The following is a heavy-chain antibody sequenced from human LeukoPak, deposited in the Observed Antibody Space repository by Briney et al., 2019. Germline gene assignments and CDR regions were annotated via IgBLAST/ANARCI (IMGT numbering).Heavy chain of an antibody. D-gene: IGHD3-10*01. CDR1: GGSISSTNW. CDR2: IYHSGST. Sequence: SETLSHTCAVSGGSISSTNWWSWVRQPPGKGLEWIGEIYHSGSTNYNPSLKSRVTISVDKSKNQFSLKLSSVTAADTAVYYCARGNMSVIFRLKGGFDFWGQGTLVTVSS. V-gene: IGHV4-4*02. CDR3: ARGNMSVIFRLKGGFDF. J-gene: IGHJ4*02.